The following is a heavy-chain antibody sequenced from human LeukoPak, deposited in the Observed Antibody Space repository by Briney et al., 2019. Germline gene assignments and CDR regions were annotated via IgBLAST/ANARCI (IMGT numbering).Heavy chain of an antibody. V-gene: IGHV4-34*01. CDR2: INHSGST. J-gene: IGHJ5*02. CDR1: GGSFSGYY. CDR3: ATQGYCSGGSCRGNWFDP. Sequence: SETLSLTCAVYGGSFSGYYWSWIRQPPGKGLEWIGEINHSGSTNYNPSLKSRVTISVDTSKNQFSLKLSSVTAADTAVYYCATQGYCSGGSCRGNWFDPWGQGTLVTVSS. D-gene: IGHD2-15*01.